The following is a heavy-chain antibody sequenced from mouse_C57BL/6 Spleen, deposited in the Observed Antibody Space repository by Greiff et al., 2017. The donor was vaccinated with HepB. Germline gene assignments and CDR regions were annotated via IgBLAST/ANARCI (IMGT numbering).Heavy chain of an antibody. CDR1: GYSFTGYY. CDR3: ARGGYAMDY. Sequence: VQLQQSGPELVKPGASVKISCKASGYSFTGYYMNWVKQSPEKSLEWIGEINPSTGGTTYNQKFKAKATLTVDKSSSTAYMQLKGLTSEDSAVYYCARGGYAMDYWGQGTSVTVSS. V-gene: IGHV1-42*01. J-gene: IGHJ4*01. CDR2: INPSTGGT.